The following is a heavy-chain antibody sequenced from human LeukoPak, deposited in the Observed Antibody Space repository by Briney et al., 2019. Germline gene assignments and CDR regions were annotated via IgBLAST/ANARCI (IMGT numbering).Heavy chain of an antibody. CDR3: AKEGDTALVTGYFDL. J-gene: IGHJ2*01. CDR2: IIPIFGTA. Sequence: SVKVSCKASGGTFGSYVISWVRQAPGQGLEWMGGIIPIFGTAHYAQKFQGRLTITADESTSTVYMEMSSLRSEDTGMYYCAKEGDTALVTGYFDLWGRGTLVTVSA. V-gene: IGHV1-69*13. D-gene: IGHD5-18*01. CDR1: GGTFGSYV.